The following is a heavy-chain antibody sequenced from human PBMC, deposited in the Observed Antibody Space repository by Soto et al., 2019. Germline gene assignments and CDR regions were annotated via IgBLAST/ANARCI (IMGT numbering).Heavy chain of an antibody. V-gene: IGHV3-48*02. CDR3: ASAVTWGLDV. Sequence: EVQLVESGGGLVQPGGSLRLSCAASGFTFSLYSMSWVRQAPGKGLEWVSYISRSSTGIHYADSVKGRFTISRDDAMNSMHLQMNSLRDGDTAVYYCASAVTWGLDVWGQGTTVSISS. D-gene: IGHD3-10*01. CDR2: ISRSSTGI. J-gene: IGHJ6*02. CDR1: GFTFSLYS.